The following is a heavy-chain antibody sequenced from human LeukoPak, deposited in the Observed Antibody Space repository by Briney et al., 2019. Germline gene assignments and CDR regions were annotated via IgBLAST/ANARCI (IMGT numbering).Heavy chain of an antibody. CDR3: ARDLSPYYYGMDV. V-gene: IGHV3-33*08. Sequence: PGGSLRLSCAASGFTFSSYGMHWVRQAPGKGLEWVAVIWYDGSNKYYADSVKGRFTISRDNSKNTLYLQMNSLRAEDTAVYYCARDLSPYYYGMDVWGQGTTVTVSS. CDR2: IWYDGSNK. CDR1: GFTFSSYG. J-gene: IGHJ6*02.